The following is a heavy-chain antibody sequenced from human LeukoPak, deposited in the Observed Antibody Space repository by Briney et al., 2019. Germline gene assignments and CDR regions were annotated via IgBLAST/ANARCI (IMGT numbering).Heavy chain of an antibody. Sequence: ASVKVSCKASGYTFSGYYMHWVRQAPGQGLEWVGWINPNSGGTNYAQKFQGRVTMTRDTSISTAYMELSRLRPDDTAVYYCAKGKHSGTYSASDYWGQGTLVTVSS. CDR2: INPNSGGT. CDR1: GYTFSGYY. V-gene: IGHV1-2*02. CDR3: AKGKHSGTYSASDY. J-gene: IGHJ4*02. D-gene: IGHD1-26*01.